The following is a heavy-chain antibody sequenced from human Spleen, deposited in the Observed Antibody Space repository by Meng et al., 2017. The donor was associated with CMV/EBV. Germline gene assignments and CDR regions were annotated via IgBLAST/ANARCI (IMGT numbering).Heavy chain of an antibody. D-gene: IGHD4-17*01. J-gene: IGHJ4*02. Sequence: GESLKISCAASGFTFSSYAMHWVRQAPGKGLEWVAVISYDGSNKYYADSVKGRFTISRDNSKNTLYLQMNSLRAEDTAVYYCAKGYGDHRYWGQGTLVTVSS. V-gene: IGHV3-30-3*01. CDR2: ISYDGSNK. CDR3: AKGYGDHRY. CDR1: GFTFSSYA.